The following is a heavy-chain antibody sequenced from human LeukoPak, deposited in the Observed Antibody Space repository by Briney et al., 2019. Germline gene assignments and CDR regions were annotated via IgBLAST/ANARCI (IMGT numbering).Heavy chain of an antibody. CDR1: GGSISSSSYY. V-gene: IGHV4-39*07. Sequence: SETLSLTCTVSGGSISSSSYYWGWIRQPPGKGLEWIGRIYTSGSTNYNPSLKSRVTMSVDTSKNQFSLKLSSVTAADTAVYYCARAVADNYYYYGMDVWGQGTTVTVSS. CDR2: IYTSGST. J-gene: IGHJ6*02. CDR3: ARAVADNYYYYGMDV. D-gene: IGHD6-19*01.